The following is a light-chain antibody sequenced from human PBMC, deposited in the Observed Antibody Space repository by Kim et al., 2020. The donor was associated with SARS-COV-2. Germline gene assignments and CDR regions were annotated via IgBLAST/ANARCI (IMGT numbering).Light chain of an antibody. CDR2: GAS. Sequence: EIVMTQSPATLSVSPGERATLSCRASQSVSSNLAWYQQKPGQAPRLLIYGASTGATGIPARFSGSGSGTEFTLTISSLQSEDFAVYYCQQYNNWPGYTFGQGTKLEI. CDR1: QSVSSN. V-gene: IGKV3-15*01. CDR3: QQYNNWPGYT. J-gene: IGKJ2*01.